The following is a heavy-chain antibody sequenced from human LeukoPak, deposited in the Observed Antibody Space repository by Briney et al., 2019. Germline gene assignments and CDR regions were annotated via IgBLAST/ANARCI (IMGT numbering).Heavy chain of an antibody. CDR2: LHSDGAFT. CDR1: GFTLSNYW. CDR3: ARFVVVTAGDY. D-gene: IGHD2-21*02. V-gene: IGHV3-74*01. Sequence: GGSLRLSCSASGFTLSNYWMHWVRQAPGKGLVWVARLHSDGAFTTYADSVKGRFTISRDTAKNTLYLQMNSLRVEDTAVYYCARFVVVTAGDYWGQGTLVTVSS. J-gene: IGHJ4*01.